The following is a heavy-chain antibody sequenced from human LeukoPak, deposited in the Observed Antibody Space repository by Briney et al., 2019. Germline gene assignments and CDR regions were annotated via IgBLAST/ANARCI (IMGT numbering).Heavy chain of an antibody. CDR3: AELGITMIGGV. J-gene: IGHJ6*04. Sequence: GGSLRLSCAASGFTFSTYSMNWVRQAPGKGLEWVSSISTSSNYIYYADSVKGRFTISRDNAKNSLFLQMNSLRAEDTAVYYCAELGITMIGGVWGKGTTVTISS. V-gene: IGHV3-21*01. D-gene: IGHD3-10*02. CDR1: GFTFSTYS. CDR2: ISTSSNYI.